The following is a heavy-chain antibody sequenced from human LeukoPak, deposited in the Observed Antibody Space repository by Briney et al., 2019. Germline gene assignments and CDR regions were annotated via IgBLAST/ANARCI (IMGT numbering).Heavy chain of an antibody. CDR1: GYSSSRYW. Sequence: GESLKISCQGSGYSSSRYWIGWVRQMPGKGLEWMGIIYPGDSDTRYSPSFQGHVTISADKSISTAYLQWSSLKASDTAMYFCARQASRSGDDAFEFCGQGTIVTVS. D-gene: IGHD6-19*01. CDR3: ARQASRSGDDAFEF. J-gene: IGHJ3*01. CDR2: IYPGDSDT. V-gene: IGHV5-51*01.